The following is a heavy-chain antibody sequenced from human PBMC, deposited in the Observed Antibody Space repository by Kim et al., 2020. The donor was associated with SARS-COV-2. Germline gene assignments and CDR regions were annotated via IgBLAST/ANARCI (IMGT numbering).Heavy chain of an antibody. D-gene: IGHD3-10*01. V-gene: IGHV3-13*01. Sequence: PGSVKGRFTIARENAKNSLYLQMNSLRAGDTAVYYCARDKAGRKDYGMDVWGQGTTVTVSS. CDR3: ARDKAGRKDYGMDV. J-gene: IGHJ6*02.